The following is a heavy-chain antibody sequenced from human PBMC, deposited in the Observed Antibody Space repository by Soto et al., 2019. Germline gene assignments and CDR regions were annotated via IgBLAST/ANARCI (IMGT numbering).Heavy chain of an antibody. CDR1: GFTFSSYW. CDR2: IKQDGSEK. D-gene: IGHD3-10*01. J-gene: IGHJ6*03. CDR3: ARFKRFGEDYYYYYYMDV. Sequence: LRLSCAASGFTFSSYWMSWVRQAPGKGLEWVANIKQDGSEKYYVDSVKGRFTISRDNAKNSLYLQMNSLRAEDTAVYYCARFKRFGEDYYYYYYMDVWGKGTTVTVFS. V-gene: IGHV3-7*01.